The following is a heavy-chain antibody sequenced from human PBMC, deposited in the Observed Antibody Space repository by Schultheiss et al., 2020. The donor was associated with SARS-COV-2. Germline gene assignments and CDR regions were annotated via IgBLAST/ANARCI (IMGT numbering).Heavy chain of an antibody. D-gene: IGHD5-18*01. CDR3: ARDSYGYDY. Sequence: ETLSLTCTVSGGSISSSSYYWGWIRQPPGKGLEWIGSIYYSGSTYYNPSLKSRVTISVDTSKNQFSLKLSSVTAADTAVYYCARDSYGYDYWGQGTLVTVSS. CDR2: IYYSGST. CDR1: GGSISSSSYY. J-gene: IGHJ4*02. V-gene: IGHV4-39*07.